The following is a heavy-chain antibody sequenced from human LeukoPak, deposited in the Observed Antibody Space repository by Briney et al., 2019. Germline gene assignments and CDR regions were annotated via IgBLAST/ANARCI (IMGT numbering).Heavy chain of an antibody. D-gene: IGHD6-13*01. CDR1: GGSFSGYY. J-gene: IGHJ6*03. CDR3: ARGSAAAETTYYYFYMDV. V-gene: IGHV4-34*01. Sequence: SETLSLTCAVYGGSFSGYYWSWIRQPPGKGLEWIGEINHSGSTNYNPSLKSRVTISVDTSKNQFSLKLSSVTAADTAVYYCARGSAAAETTYYYFYMDVWGKGTTVTVSS. CDR2: INHSGST.